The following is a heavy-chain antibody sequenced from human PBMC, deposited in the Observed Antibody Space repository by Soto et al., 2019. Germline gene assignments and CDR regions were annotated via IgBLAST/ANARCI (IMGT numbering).Heavy chain of an antibody. CDR1: GYSFTNNY. J-gene: IGHJ4*02. CDR3: ASVYRLVKHDDFWSGYYDY. D-gene: IGHD3-3*01. Sequence: QVQLVQSGAEVIKPGASVKLSCKASGYSFTNNYINWVRQAPGQGLEWVGLINPSGASTTYAQYCQGNDTLTRETSTRTIYIELSSLRSYDTAVYYCASVYRLVKHDDFWSGYYDYWGQGTQVTVAS. V-gene: IGHV1-46*01. CDR2: INPSGAST.